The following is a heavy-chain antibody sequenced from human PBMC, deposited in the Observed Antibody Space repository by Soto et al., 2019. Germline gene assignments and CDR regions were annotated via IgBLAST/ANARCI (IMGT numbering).Heavy chain of an antibody. CDR1: GGTFSSYA. Sequence: GASVKVSCKASGGTFSSYAISWVRQAPGQGLEWMGGIIPIFGTANYAQKFQGRVTITADESTSTAYMELSSLRSEDTAVYYCAGMVRGAPAHYWGQGTLVTVSS. CDR3: AGMVRGAPAHY. J-gene: IGHJ4*02. CDR2: IIPIFGTA. D-gene: IGHD3-10*01. V-gene: IGHV1-69*13.